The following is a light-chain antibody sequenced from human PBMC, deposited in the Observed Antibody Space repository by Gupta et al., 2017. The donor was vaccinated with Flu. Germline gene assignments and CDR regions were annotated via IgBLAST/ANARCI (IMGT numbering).Light chain of an antibody. J-gene: IGKJ4*01. CDR3: QQYKNWPPLT. Sequence: DIIMTQSPATLFVSPGERATLSCRASRSVTNNLAWYQQKPGRAPRLLIYGASTRATGISDRFSGSGSGTEFTLTISSLQSEDFAVYYCQQYKNWPPLTFGGGTKVEIK. V-gene: IGKV3-15*01. CDR2: GAS. CDR1: RSVTNN.